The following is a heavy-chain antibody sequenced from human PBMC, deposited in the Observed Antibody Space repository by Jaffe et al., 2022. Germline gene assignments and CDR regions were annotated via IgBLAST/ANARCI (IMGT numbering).Heavy chain of an antibody. V-gene: IGHV4-59*01. CDR1: GGSISSYY. J-gene: IGHJ3*02. Sequence: QVQLQESGPGLVKPSETLSLTCTVSGGSISSYYWSWIRQPPGKGLEWIGYIYYSGSTNYNPSLKSRVTISVDTSKNQFSLKLSSVTAADTAVYYCARDQSYGDYDGSAFDIWGQGTMVTVSS. D-gene: IGHD4-17*01. CDR2: IYYSGST. CDR3: ARDQSYGDYDGSAFDI.